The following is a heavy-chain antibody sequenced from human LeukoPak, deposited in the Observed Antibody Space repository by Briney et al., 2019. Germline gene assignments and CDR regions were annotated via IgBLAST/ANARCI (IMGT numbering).Heavy chain of an antibody. J-gene: IGHJ6*02. V-gene: IGHV3-7*01. Sequence: PRGYLKISCAASGVTVNISGVGWARQDPGKGLEWVANIKQDGSEKYYVDSVKGRFTISRDNAKNSLYLQMNSLRAEDTAVYYCARVMRGVVVTAIYYYYGMDVWGQGTTVTVSS. CDR2: IKQDGSEK. D-gene: IGHD2-21*02. CDR3: ARVMRGVVVTAIYYYYGMDV. CDR1: GVTVNISG.